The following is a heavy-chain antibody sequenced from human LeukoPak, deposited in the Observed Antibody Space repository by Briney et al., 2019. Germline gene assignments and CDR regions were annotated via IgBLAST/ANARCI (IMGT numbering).Heavy chain of an antibody. CDR3: AKDAIWSRVRIWSGYNWFDP. D-gene: IGHD3-3*01. Sequence: GGSLRLSCAASGFTFCSSVMSWVRQAPGKGLEWVSGISANGGSTYYADSVKGRFTISRDTSKNTLYLQMNSLRAEDTAVYYCAKDAIWSRVRIWSGYNWFDPWGQGTLVTVSS. CDR1: GFTFCSSV. CDR2: ISANGGST. V-gene: IGHV3-23*01. J-gene: IGHJ5*02.